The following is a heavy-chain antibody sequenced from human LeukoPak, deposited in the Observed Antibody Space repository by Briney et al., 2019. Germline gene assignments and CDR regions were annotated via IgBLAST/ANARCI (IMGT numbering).Heavy chain of an antibody. Sequence: WETLSLTCTVSGGSISSYYWSWIRQPPGKGLEWIGYIYYSGSTNYNPSLKSRVTISVDTSKNQFSLKLSSVTAADTAVYYCARGYDFWSGKGGLDYWGQGTLVTVSS. CDR2: IYYSGST. D-gene: IGHD3-3*01. CDR3: ARGYDFWSGKGGLDY. J-gene: IGHJ4*02. V-gene: IGHV4-59*01. CDR1: GGSISSYY.